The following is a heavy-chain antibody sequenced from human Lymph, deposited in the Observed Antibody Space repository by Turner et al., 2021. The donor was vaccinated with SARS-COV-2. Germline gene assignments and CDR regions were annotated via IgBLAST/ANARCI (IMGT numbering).Heavy chain of an antibody. CDR3: AREGGSGSSPAWWFDP. V-gene: IGHV1-69*06. J-gene: IGHJ5*02. D-gene: IGHD1-26*01. CDR1: GGTFSKYT. CDR2: TIPSVGTA. Sequence: QVQLVQSGAEVKKPGSSVKVSCKASGGTFSKYTISWVRQAPGQGLEWMGGTIPSVGTANYAQKFQGRGTITADKSTTTAYMELSSLRSEDTAVYYCAREGGSGSSPAWWFDPWGQGTLVTVSS.